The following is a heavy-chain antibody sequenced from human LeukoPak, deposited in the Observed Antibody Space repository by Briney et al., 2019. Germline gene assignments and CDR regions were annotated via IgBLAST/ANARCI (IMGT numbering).Heavy chain of an antibody. Sequence: GGSLRLSCAASGFTFSSYAMHWVRQAPGKGLEYVSAISGSGGSTYYADSVKGRFTISRDNSKNTLYLQMNSLRAEDTAVYYCAKDRPAAIIYFDYWGQGTLVTVSS. J-gene: IGHJ4*02. V-gene: IGHV3-23*01. CDR3: AKDRPAAIIYFDY. CDR1: GFTFSSYA. CDR2: ISGSGGST. D-gene: IGHD2-2*01.